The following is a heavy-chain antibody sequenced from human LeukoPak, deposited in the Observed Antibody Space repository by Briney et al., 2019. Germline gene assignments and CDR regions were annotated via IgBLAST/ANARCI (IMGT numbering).Heavy chain of an antibody. CDR1: GYSFTSYW. J-gene: IGHJ2*01. CDR3: ASTGVAAAGMGVGTVTPPNWYFDL. CDR2: IDPSDSYT. Sequence: GESLKISCKGSGYSFTSYWISWVRQMPGKGLEWMGRIDPSDSYTNYSPSFQGHVTISADKSISTAYLQWSSLKASDTAMYYCASTGVAAAGMGVGTVTPPNWYFDLWGRGTLVTVSS. D-gene: IGHD6-13*01. V-gene: IGHV5-10-1*01.